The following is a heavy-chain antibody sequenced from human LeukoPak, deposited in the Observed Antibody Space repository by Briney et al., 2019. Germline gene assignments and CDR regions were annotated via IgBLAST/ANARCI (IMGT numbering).Heavy chain of an antibody. J-gene: IGHJ3*02. CDR2: ISSSSSYI. D-gene: IGHD3-10*01. CDR1: GFTFSSYS. V-gene: IGHV3-21*01. CDR3: ARVRASRSDYGAFDI. Sequence: GGSLRLSCAATGFTFSSYSMNWVRQAPGKGLEWVSSISSSSSYIYYADSVKGRFTISRDNARNSLYLQVNSLRAEDTAVYYCARVRASRSDYGAFDIWGPGTMVTVSS.